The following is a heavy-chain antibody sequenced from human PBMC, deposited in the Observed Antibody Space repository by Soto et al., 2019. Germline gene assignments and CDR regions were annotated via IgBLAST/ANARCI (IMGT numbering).Heavy chain of an antibody. CDR3: AKHIGSSGWSRYYYYGMDV. D-gene: IGHD6-19*01. V-gene: IGHV3-23*01. J-gene: IGHJ6*02. CDR1: GFTFSSYA. CDR2: ISGSGGST. Sequence: GGSLRLSCAASGFTFSSYAMSWVRQAPGKGLEWVSAISGSGGSTYYAASVKGRFTISRDNSKNTLYLQMNSLRAEDTAVYYCAKHIGSSGWSRYYYYGMDVWGQGTTVTVSS.